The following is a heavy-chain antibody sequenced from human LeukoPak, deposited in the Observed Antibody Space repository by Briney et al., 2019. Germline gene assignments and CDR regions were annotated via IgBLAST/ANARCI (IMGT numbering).Heavy chain of an antibody. V-gene: IGHV1-2*02. J-gene: IGHJ2*01. D-gene: IGHD3-16*02. CDR3: AREADIVSFDL. Sequence: ASVKVSCKASGYTFTGNHVHWVRQAPGEGREGMGWIDPKSGDTKYAQKFQDRVAMTSDTSISTAYMELSGLRSDDTAVYFCAREADIVSFDLWGRGTLVTVSP. CDR1: GYTFTGNH. CDR2: IDPKSGDT.